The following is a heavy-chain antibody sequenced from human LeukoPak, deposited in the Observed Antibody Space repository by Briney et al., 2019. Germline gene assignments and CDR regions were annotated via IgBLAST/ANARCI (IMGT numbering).Heavy chain of an antibody. V-gene: IGHV1-3*01. CDR1: GYTFTSYA. J-gene: IGHJ4*02. CDR3: ARAYCGGDCYSGFDY. Sequence: ASVKVSCKASGYTFTSYAMHWVRQAPGQRLEWMGWINAGNGNTKYSQKFQGRVTITRDTSASTAYMELSSLRSEDTAVYYCARAYCGGDCYSGFDYWGQGTLVTVSS. CDR2: INAGNGNT. D-gene: IGHD2-21*02.